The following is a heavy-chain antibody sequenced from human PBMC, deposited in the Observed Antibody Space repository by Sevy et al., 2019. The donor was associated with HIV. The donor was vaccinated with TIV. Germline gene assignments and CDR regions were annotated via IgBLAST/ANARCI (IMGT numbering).Heavy chain of an antibody. Sequence: GGSLRLTCAASGFTFSSYWMSWVRLAPGKGLEWVANIKHDGSEKDYVDSVKGRFTISRDNAKNSLYLQMNSLRAEDTAVYYCATAAGGIAVAGTADYWDQGTLVTVSS. CDR1: GFTFSSYW. CDR3: ATAAGGIAVAGTADY. V-gene: IGHV3-7*01. CDR2: IKHDGSEK. D-gene: IGHD6-19*01. J-gene: IGHJ4*02.